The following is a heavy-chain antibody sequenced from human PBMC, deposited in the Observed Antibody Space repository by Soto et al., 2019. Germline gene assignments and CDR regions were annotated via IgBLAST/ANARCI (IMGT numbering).Heavy chain of an antibody. D-gene: IGHD4-17*01. CDR2: IYHRGRT. V-gene: IGHV4-4*02. CDR3: AIRTTVTTRLGY. J-gene: IGHJ4*02. CDR1: GGSISSSNW. Sequence: QVQLQESCPGLLKPSGNLSLTCAVSGGSISSSNWWSWVRQPPGKGLEWIGEIYHRGRTNYNPSPKSRVTISVDKFKNQFSLKLRSVTAADTAVYYCAIRTTVTTRLGYWGQGTRVTVSS.